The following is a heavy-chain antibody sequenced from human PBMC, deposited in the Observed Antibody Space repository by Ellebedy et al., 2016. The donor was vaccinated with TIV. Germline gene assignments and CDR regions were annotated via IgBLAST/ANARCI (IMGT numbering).Heavy chain of an antibody. CDR2: IYPGDSDT. Sequence: GESLKISCKGSGYSFTSYWIGWVRQMPGKGLEWMGIIYPGDSDTRYSPSFQGQVTISADKSISTAYLQWSSLKASDTAMYYCARLALSVIGMENLYNWFDPWGQGTLVTVSS. CDR3: ARLALSVIGMENLYNWFDP. CDR1: GYSFTSYW. J-gene: IGHJ5*02. V-gene: IGHV5-51*01. D-gene: IGHD3-10*01.